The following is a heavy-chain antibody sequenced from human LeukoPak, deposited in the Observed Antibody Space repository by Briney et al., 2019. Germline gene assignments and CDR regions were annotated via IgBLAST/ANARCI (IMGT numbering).Heavy chain of an antibody. CDR2: ITRDGSST. D-gene: IGHD3-16*01. Sequence: GGSLRLSCAASGFTFSSSWMHWVRQAPGKGLVWVSRITRDGSSTTYADSVKGRFTTSRDNAKNTLYLQMDSLRDDDTAVYYCARDPGYEAWSPFWGGMDVWGNGTTVIVSS. CDR3: ARDPGYEAWSPFWGGMDV. V-gene: IGHV3-74*01. J-gene: IGHJ6*04. CDR1: GFTFSSSW.